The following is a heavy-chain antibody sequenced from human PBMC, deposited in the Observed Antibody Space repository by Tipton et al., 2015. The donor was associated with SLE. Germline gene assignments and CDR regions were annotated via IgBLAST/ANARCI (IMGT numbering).Heavy chain of an antibody. CDR2: IYYSGST. D-gene: IGHD3-10*01. CDR1: GGSISSSSYY. J-gene: IGHJ4*02. Sequence: TLSLTCTVSGGSISSSSYYWGWTRQPPGKGLEWIGKIYYSGSTYYNPSLKSRVTISVDTSKNQFSLKLSSVTAADTAVYYCARELAGGFDYWGQGTLVTVSS. CDR3: ARELAGGFDY. V-gene: IGHV4-39*07.